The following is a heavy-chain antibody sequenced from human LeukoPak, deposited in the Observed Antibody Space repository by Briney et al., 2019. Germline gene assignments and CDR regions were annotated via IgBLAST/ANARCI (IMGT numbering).Heavy chain of an antibody. Sequence: QPGGSLRLSCAASGFTFSSYGMHWVRQAPGKGLEWVAFIRYDGSNKYYADSVKGRFTISRDNSKNTLYLQMNSLRADDTAVYYCAKDAVMDRGWDLPGVADYWGQGTLVTVSS. CDR1: GFTFSSYG. CDR3: AKDAVMDRGWDLPGVADY. J-gene: IGHJ4*02. V-gene: IGHV3-30*02. D-gene: IGHD3-10*01. CDR2: IRYDGSNK.